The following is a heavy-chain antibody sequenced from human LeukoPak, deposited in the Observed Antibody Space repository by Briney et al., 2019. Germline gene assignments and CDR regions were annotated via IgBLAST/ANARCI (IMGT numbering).Heavy chain of an antibody. CDR1: GFTFSSYA. CDR3: AKDFGATENYGGRQL. D-gene: IGHD4-23*01. Sequence: GGSLRLSCAASGFTFSSYAMSWVRQAPGKGLEWVSAISGSGGSTYYADSVKGRFTISRDNSKNTLYLQMNSLRAEDTAVYYCAKDFGATENYGGRQLWGQGTLVTVSS. CDR2: ISGSGGST. V-gene: IGHV3-23*01. J-gene: IGHJ4*02.